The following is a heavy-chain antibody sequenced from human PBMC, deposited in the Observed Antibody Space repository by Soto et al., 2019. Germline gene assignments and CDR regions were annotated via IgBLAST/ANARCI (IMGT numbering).Heavy chain of an antibody. V-gene: IGHV3-21*01. CDR3: ARDSMVRGDPLDYYYYMDV. J-gene: IGHJ6*03. CDR2: ISSSSSYI. D-gene: IGHD3-10*01. Sequence: GGSLRLSCAASGFTFSSYSMNWVRQAPGKGLEWVSSISSSSSYIYYADSVKGRFTISRDNAKNSLYLQMNSLRAEDTAVYYCARDSMVRGDPLDYYYYMDVWGKGTTVTVSS. CDR1: GFTFSSYS.